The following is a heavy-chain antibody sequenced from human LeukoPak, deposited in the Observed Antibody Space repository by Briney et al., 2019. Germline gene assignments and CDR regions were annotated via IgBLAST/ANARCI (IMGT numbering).Heavy chain of an antibody. CDR1: GGTFSSYG. CDR2: ISVYNGNT. Sequence: GASVTVSCTASGGTFSSYGITWVRQAPGQGLEWMGWISVYNGNTNYAQKLQGRVTMTTDTSTSTAYMELRSLRSDDTAVYYCARDSDCSGGSCHFDYWGQGTLVTVSS. J-gene: IGHJ4*02. CDR3: ARDSDCSGGSCHFDY. D-gene: IGHD2-15*01. V-gene: IGHV1-18*01.